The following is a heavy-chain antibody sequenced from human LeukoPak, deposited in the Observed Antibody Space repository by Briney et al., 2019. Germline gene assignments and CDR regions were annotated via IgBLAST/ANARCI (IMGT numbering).Heavy chain of an antibody. V-gene: IGHV3-23*01. CDR3: AKEGVSWYCSSTSCYFLGPLDY. Sequence: PGGSPRLSCAASGFTFSSYAMSWVRQAPGKGLEWVSAISGSGGSTYYADSVKGRFTISRDNSKNTLYLQMNSLRAEDTAVYYCAKEGVSWYCSSTSCYFLGPLDYWGQGTLVTVSS. CDR2: ISGSGGST. CDR1: GFTFSSYA. J-gene: IGHJ4*02. D-gene: IGHD2-2*01.